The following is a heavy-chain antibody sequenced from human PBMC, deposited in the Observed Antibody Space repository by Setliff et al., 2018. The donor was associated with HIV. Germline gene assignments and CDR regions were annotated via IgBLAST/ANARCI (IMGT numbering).Heavy chain of an antibody. D-gene: IGHD3-10*01. CDR3: ARKTAYYYGSGTYYKFDY. Sequence: GGSLRLSCAASGFMFGVDWMSWVRQTPGKGLEWVASVTPDGSDKYYANSMRGRFTISRDNGKNAVYLQMNSLRAEDTAVYYCARKTAYYYGSGTYYKFDYWGQGTLVTVSS. V-gene: IGHV3-7*01. CDR2: VTPDGSDK. CDR1: GFMFGVDW. J-gene: IGHJ4*02.